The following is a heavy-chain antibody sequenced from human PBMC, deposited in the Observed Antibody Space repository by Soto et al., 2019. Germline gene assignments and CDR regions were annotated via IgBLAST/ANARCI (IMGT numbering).Heavy chain of an antibody. J-gene: IGHJ4*02. D-gene: IGHD6-6*01. CDR2: INAGNWNT. CDR3: ARYGQLGY. V-gene: IGHV1-3*01. Sequence: AAVKVSSKASGYTISNFSMHWVHQSPGQRLDWMGWINAGNWNTNYAERLQGRVTMTTDTSTSTAYMELKSLRYDDTAVYYCARYGQLGYWGQGTPVTVSS. CDR1: GYTISNFS.